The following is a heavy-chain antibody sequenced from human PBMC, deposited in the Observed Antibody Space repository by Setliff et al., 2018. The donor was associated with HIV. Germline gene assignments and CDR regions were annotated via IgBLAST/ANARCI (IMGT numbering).Heavy chain of an antibody. J-gene: IGHJ3*01. Sequence: GGYLRLYCAASGIRFSNYAMSWVRQAPGKGLEWVSSISGSGGYTSYADSVQGRFTISRDNSKNMFYLQMNSLRAEDTAVYYCAKWFGEFFRAFDLWGQGTMVTVSS. CDR3: AKWFGEFFRAFDL. CDR1: GIRFSNYA. D-gene: IGHD3-10*01. CDR2: ISGSGGYT. V-gene: IGHV3-23*01.